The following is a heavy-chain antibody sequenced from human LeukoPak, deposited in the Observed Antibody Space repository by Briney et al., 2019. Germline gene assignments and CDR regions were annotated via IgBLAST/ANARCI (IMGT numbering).Heavy chain of an antibody. Sequence: GGSLRLSCAASGFTFSSYWMSWVRQAPGKGLEWVANIRQDGSEKYYVDSVKGRFTISRDNSKNTLYLQMNSLRAEDTAVYYCARLLPRGGYMDVWGKGTTVTISS. CDR2: IRQDGSEK. J-gene: IGHJ6*03. V-gene: IGHV3-7*03. CDR1: GFTFSSYW. CDR3: ARLLPRGGYMDV. D-gene: IGHD3-10*01.